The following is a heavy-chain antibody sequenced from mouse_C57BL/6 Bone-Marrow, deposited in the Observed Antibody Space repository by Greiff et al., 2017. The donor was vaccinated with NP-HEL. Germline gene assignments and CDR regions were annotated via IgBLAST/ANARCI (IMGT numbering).Heavy chain of an antibody. J-gene: IGHJ4*01. CDR2: ILPGSGST. Sequence: QVQLQQSGAELMKPGASVKLSCKATGYTFTGYWIEWVKQRPGHGLEWIGEILPGSGSTNYTEKFKGKATLTADTSPNTAYMQLSSLTTEDSAIYYCARGGYYYGSSHYYAMDYWGQGTSVTVSS. CDR3: ARGGYYYGSSHYYAMDY. D-gene: IGHD1-1*01. V-gene: IGHV1-9*01. CDR1: GYTFTGYW.